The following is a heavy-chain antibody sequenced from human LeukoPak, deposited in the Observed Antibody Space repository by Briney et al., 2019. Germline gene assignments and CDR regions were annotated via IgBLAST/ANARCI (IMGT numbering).Heavy chain of an antibody. CDR1: GFPFCKYA. D-gene: IGHD6-13*01. V-gene: IGHV3-23*01. CDR3: AKAAGFLDY. Sequence: WGALRLSCVAPGFPFCKYAMIWVRQAPGKGLEWVSSISGTGGDTYSPDSVKGRFTFSRDNSKNTVYLQINSLRAEDTAIYYCAKAAGFLDYWGQGTLVTVSS. CDR2: ISGTGGDT. J-gene: IGHJ4*02.